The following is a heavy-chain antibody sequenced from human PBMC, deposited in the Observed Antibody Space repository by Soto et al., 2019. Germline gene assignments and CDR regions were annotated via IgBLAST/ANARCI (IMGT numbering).Heavy chain of an antibody. V-gene: IGHV3-30*18. CDR2: ISYDGSNK. J-gene: IGHJ4*02. CDR3: AKDESGRGVTMIVVVPFGY. Sequence: QVQLVESGGGVVQPGRSLRLSCAASGFTFSSYGMHWVRQAPGKGLEWVAVISYDGSNKYYADSVKGRFTISRDNSKNTLYLQMNSLRAEDTAVYYCAKDESGRGVTMIVVVPFGYWGQGALVTVS. D-gene: IGHD3-22*01. CDR1: GFTFSSYG.